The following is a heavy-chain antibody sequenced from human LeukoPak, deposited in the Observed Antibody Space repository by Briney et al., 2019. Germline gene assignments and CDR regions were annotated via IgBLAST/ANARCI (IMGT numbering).Heavy chain of an antibody. CDR3: AKAPVTTCRGAYCYPFDY. CDR1: GFTFDDYG. D-gene: IGHD2-21*01. V-gene: IGHV3-20*04. J-gene: IGHJ4*02. CDR2: INWNGGST. Sequence: GGSLRLSCAASGFTFDDYGMSWVRQAPGKGLEWVSGINWNGGSTGYADSVKGRFTISRDNAKNSLYLQMNRLRPEDAAVYYCAKAPVTTCRGAYCYPFDYWGQGTLVTVSS.